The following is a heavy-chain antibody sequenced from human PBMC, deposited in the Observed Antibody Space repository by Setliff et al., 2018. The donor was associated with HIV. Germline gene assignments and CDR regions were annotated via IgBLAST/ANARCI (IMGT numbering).Heavy chain of an antibody. J-gene: IGHJ6*03. Sequence: PSETLSLTCTVPGGYIRSHYWSRIRQPPGRGLGWIGYIYYRGSSNYSPSLKSRVPISLETSKNQVSLNLNSVTAAATAVYYCARGTLHYDFWSGSLDYHYMDVWGKGTTVTVSS. CDR1: GGYIRSHY. D-gene: IGHD3-3*01. CDR3: ARGTLHYDFWSGSLDYHYMDV. V-gene: IGHV4-59*11. CDR2: IYYRGSS.